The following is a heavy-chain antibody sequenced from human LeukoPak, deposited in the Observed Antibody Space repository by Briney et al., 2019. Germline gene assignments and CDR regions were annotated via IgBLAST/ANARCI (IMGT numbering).Heavy chain of an antibody. CDR1: GGSISSGTYF. CDR2: IYYSGST. Sequence: SETLSLTCSVSGGSISSGTYFWVWIRQFSGQGLEWIGSIYYSGSTYYNPSLKSRVTISVDTSKNQFSLKLSSVTAADTAVYYCARLPGEWELLAFDYWGQGTLVTVSS. J-gene: IGHJ4*02. D-gene: IGHD1-26*01. V-gene: IGHV4-39*01. CDR3: ARLPGEWELLAFDY.